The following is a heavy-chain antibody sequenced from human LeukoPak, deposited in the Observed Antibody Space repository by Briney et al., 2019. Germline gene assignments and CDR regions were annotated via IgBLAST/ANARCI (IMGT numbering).Heavy chain of an antibody. Sequence: GGSLRLSCAASGFTVRSNYMSWVRQAPGKGLEWVSVIYSGGSTYYADSVKGRFAISRDNSKNTLYLQMNSLRAEDTAVYYCAREGGDLLGETAPRDYYYYGMDVWGQGTTVTVSS. V-gene: IGHV3-66*01. CDR3: AREGGDLLGETAPRDYYYYGMDV. J-gene: IGHJ6*02. D-gene: IGHD5-18*01. CDR1: GFTVRSNY. CDR2: IYSGGST.